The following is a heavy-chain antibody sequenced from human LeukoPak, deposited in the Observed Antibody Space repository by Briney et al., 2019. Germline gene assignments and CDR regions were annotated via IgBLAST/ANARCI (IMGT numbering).Heavy chain of an antibody. CDR2: IGSDGGGT. J-gene: IGHJ6*02. D-gene: IGHD1-14*01. CDR3: AKVSGGGLYYDGMDV. CDR1: GVTVSDYY. Sequence: GGSLRLSCAASGVTVSDYYTHWVRQAPGKGPVWVSRIGSDGGGTSYADSVKGRFTISRDSSKNTLYLQMNSLRAEDTAVYYCAKVSGGGLYYDGMDVWGQGTTVTVSS. V-gene: IGHV3-74*01.